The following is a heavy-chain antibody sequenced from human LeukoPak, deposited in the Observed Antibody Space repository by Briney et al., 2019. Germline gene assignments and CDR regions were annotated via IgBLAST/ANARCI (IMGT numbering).Heavy chain of an antibody. V-gene: IGHV3-33*01. CDR1: GFTFSSYG. J-gene: IGHJ6*03. D-gene: IGHD6-13*01. CDR2: IWYDGSNK. CDR3: AIQPGSIAAAGWDYYYYYMYV. Sequence: GGSLRLSCAASGFTFSSYGMHWVSQAPGKGLEWVAVIWYDGSNKYYADSVKGRFTISRDNSKNTLYLQMNSLRAEDTAVYYCAIQPGSIAAAGWDYYYYYMYVWGKGTTVTVSS.